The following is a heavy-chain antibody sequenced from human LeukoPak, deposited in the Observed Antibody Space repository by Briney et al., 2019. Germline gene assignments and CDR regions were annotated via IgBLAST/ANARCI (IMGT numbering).Heavy chain of an antibody. J-gene: IGHJ4*02. CDR1: GGSISSYY. Sequence: SETLSLTCTVSGGSISSYYWSWIRQPAGKGLEWIGRIYTSGSTNYNPSLKSRVTMSVDTSKNQFSLKLSSVTAADTAVYYCARDPISYALGGVIDDYWGQGTLVTVSS. V-gene: IGHV4-4*07. CDR3: ARDPISYALGGVIDDY. D-gene: IGHD3-16*02. CDR2: IYTSGST.